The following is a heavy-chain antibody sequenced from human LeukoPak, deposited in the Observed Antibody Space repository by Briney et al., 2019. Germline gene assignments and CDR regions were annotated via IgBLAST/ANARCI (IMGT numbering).Heavy chain of an antibody. J-gene: IGHJ3*02. CDR2: ISYDGSNK. CDR1: GFTFSSYA. Sequence: GGSLRLSCAASGFTFSSYAMHWVRQAPGKGLEWVAVISYDGSNKYYADSVKGRFTISRDNSKNTLYLQMNSLRAEDTAVYYCAKGGTYYYDSSARGAFDIWGQGTMVTVSS. V-gene: IGHV3-30-3*01. D-gene: IGHD3-22*01. CDR3: AKGGTYYYDSSARGAFDI.